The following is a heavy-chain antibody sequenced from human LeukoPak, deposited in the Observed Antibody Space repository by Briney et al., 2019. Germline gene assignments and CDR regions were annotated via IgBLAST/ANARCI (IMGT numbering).Heavy chain of an antibody. Sequence: SETLSLTCTVSGGSIRGYYWSWIRQHPGKGLEWSGYIFYTGSTYYNPSLKSRVTISLDTSKNQFSLKVNSVTAADTAVYYCARDLVMTGPPDYYYGMDVWGQGTTVIVSS. CDR1: GGSIRGYY. D-gene: IGHD3-9*01. J-gene: IGHJ6*02. CDR3: ARDLVMTGPPDYYYGMDV. V-gene: IGHV4-31*03. CDR2: IFYTGST.